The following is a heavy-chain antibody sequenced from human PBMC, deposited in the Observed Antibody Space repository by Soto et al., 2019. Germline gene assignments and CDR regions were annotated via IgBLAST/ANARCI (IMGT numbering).Heavy chain of an antibody. D-gene: IGHD7-27*01. J-gene: IGHJ6*02. CDR3: AAELGCGKVSVV. CDR2: IIPLFGTT. Sequence: QVQVVQSGVEVRRPGSSVKVSCKASGDTFKNCVISWVRQAPGQGLEWMGGIIPLFGTTDFAQRFQGRLTITTDESTTTAYMERSRLRSEDTATYYCAAELGCGKVSVVWGQGTTVIVSS. CDR1: GDTFKNCV. V-gene: IGHV1-69*01.